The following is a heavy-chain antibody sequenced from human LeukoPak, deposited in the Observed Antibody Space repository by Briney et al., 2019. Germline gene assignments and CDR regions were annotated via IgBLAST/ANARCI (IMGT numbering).Heavy chain of an antibody. Sequence: GGSLRLSCAASGFTFSSYSMNWVRQAPGKGLEWVSSISSSSSYIYYADSVKGRFTISRDNAKNSLYLQMNSLRAEDTAVYYCAREGFYYDSSGYYYWGQGTLVTVST. CDR1: GFTFSSYS. CDR3: AREGFYYDSSGYYY. V-gene: IGHV3-21*01. D-gene: IGHD3-22*01. CDR2: ISSSSSYI. J-gene: IGHJ4*02.